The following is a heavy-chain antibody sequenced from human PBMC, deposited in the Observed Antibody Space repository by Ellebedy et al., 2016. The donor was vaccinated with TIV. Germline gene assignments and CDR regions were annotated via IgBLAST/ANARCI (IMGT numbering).Heavy chain of an antibody. Sequence: GESLKISXAASGFIFDRFGMHWVRQAPGKGLEWVAVISYDGRNAYYADSVKGRFTISRDNSKNTLYLQMNSLRAEDTAVYYCARDGVGLIDLDSWGQGTLVTVSS. J-gene: IGHJ4*02. CDR1: GFIFDRFG. CDR2: ISYDGRNA. D-gene: IGHD3-3*01. CDR3: ARDGVGLIDLDS. V-gene: IGHV3-30*03.